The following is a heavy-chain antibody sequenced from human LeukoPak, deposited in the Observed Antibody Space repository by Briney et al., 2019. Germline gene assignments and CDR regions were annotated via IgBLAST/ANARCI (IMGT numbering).Heavy chain of an antibody. V-gene: IGHV3-30*18. J-gene: IGHJ4*02. Sequence: GGSLRLSCAASGFTFSSYVMHWVRQAPGKGLEWVAVISNDGSNKYYADFVKGRFTISRDNSKNTLYLHMNSLIPEDTAVYFCAKDWKFYYVSGSFFPDNWGQGTLVTVSS. CDR3: AKDWKFYYVSGSFFPDN. CDR2: ISNDGSNK. D-gene: IGHD3-10*01. CDR1: GFTFSSYV.